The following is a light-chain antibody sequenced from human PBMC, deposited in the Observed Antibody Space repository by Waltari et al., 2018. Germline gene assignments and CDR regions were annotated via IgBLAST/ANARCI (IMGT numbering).Light chain of an antibody. J-gene: IGLJ3*02. CDR2: QGT. V-gene: IGLV3-25*03. Sequence: SYELTQPPSVSVSPGQTARITCSGDILTKQNAYWYQQKPGQAPVLVIYQGTERPSGIPARFSGSRSVTVVTLTISGVQAEDEADYYCQSADSYGASWVFGGGTKLTVL. CDR3: QSADSYGASWV. CDR1: ILTKQN.